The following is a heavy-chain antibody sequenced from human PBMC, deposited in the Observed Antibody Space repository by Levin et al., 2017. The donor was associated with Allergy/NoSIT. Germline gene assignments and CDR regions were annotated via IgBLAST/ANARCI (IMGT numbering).Heavy chain of an antibody. CDR2: IYYSGST. CDR3: ARGGITSQNIDY. Sequence: SETLSLTCTVSGGSISSYYWSWIRQPPGKGLEWIGYIYYSGSTNYNPSLKSRVTISVDTSKNQFSLKLSSVTAADTAVYYCARGGITSQNIDYWGQGTLVTVSS. CDR1: GGSISSYY. V-gene: IGHV4-59*01. J-gene: IGHJ4*02. D-gene: IGHD1-14*01.